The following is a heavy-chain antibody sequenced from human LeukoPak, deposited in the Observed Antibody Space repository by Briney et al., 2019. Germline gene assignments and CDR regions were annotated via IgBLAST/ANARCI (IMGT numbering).Heavy chain of an antibody. V-gene: IGHV3-21*01. Sequence: GGSLRLSCAASGFTFSSYSMNWVRQAPGKGLEWVSSISSSSSYTYYADSVKGRFTISRDNAKNSLYLQMNSLKAEDTAVYYCAREGIAGIDYWGQGTLVTVSS. J-gene: IGHJ4*02. CDR2: ISSSSSYT. D-gene: IGHD6-13*01. CDR3: AREGIAGIDY. CDR1: GFTFSSYS.